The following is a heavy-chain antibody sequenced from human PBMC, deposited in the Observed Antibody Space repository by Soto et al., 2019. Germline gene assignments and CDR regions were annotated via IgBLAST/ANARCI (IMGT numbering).Heavy chain of an antibody. CDR1: GFSFNNAW. CDR2: IKSKTDGGTT. J-gene: IGHJ4*02. CDR3: YTGQRGPFWSPSADY. V-gene: IGHV3-15*01. Sequence: GGSLRLSCAASGFSFNNAWMSWVRQAPGKGLEWVGLIKSKTDGGTTDYAAPVKGRFILSRDDSKDTLYLQMNSLKTEDTAVYYCYTGQRGPFWSPSADYWGQGALVTVSS. D-gene: IGHD3-3*01.